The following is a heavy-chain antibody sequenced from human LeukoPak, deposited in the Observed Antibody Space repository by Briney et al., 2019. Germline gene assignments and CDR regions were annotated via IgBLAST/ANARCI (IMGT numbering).Heavy chain of an antibody. CDR1: GGSISSGSYY. D-gene: IGHD1-26*01. CDR2: INHSGST. CDR3: ASLYSGSYYALDY. J-gene: IGHJ4*02. Sequence: SETLSLTCTVSGGSISSGSYYWSWIRQPPGKGLEWIGEINHSGSTNYNPSLKSRVTISVDTSKNQFSLKLSSVTAADTAVYYCASLYSGSYYALDYWGQGTLVTVSS. V-gene: IGHV4-39*07.